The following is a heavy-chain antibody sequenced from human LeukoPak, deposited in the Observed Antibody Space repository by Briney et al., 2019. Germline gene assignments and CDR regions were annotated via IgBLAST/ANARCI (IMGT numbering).Heavy chain of an antibody. CDR3: AKEPQQLVRGYYFDY. V-gene: IGHV3-48*04. Sequence: GGSLRLSCAASGFRFSDYSMNWVRQAPGKGLEWISYIGISSGNTNYADSVKGRFTISRDNAKNSLYLQMNSLRAEDTAVYYCAKEPQQLVRGYYFDYWGQGTLVTVSS. CDR2: IGISSGNT. J-gene: IGHJ4*02. CDR1: GFRFSDYS. D-gene: IGHD6-13*01.